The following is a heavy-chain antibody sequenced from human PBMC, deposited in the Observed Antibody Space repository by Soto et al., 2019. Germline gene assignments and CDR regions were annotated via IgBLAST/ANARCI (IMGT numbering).Heavy chain of an antibody. J-gene: IGHJ6*02. V-gene: IGHV1-46*01. CDR3: AREPSIAAAGTGYYYYGMDV. D-gene: IGHD6-13*01. CDR1: GYSFISHY. CDR2: INPSGGSA. Sequence: ASVKVSCKASGYSFISHYIHWVRQAPGQGLEWMGFINPSGGSATLAQKFQGRVTMTRDTSTSTVYMELSSLRSEDTAVYYCAREPSIAAAGTGYYYYGMDVWGQGTTVTVSS.